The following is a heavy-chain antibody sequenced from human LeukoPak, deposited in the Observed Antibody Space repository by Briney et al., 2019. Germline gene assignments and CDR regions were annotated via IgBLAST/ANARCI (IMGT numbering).Heavy chain of an antibody. CDR1: GFTFSSYA. J-gene: IGHJ4*02. D-gene: IGHD3-22*01. Sequence: PGGSLRLSCAASGFTFSSYAMSWVRQAPGKGLEWVSATSGSAGSTYYADSVKGRFAISRDNSKNTLNLQMSSLRVEDTAVYFCAKLRYDNRGYSRTHDYWGQGTLVTVSS. V-gene: IGHV3-23*01. CDR2: TSGSAGST. CDR3: AKLRYDNRGYSRTHDY.